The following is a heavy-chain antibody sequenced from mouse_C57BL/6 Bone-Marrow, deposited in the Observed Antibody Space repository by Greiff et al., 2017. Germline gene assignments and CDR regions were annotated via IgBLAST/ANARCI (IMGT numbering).Heavy chain of an antibody. D-gene: IGHD3-2*02. CDR3: ATSGGRYFDY. J-gene: IGHJ2*01. Sequence: VQLQQSGPELVKPGASVKISCKASGYAFSSSWMNWVKQRPGKGLEWIGRIYPGDGDTNYNGKFKGKATLTADKSSSTAYMQLSSLTSEDSAVYFWATSGGRYFDYWGQGTTITVSS. CDR2: IYPGDGDT. CDR1: GYAFSSSW. V-gene: IGHV1-82*01.